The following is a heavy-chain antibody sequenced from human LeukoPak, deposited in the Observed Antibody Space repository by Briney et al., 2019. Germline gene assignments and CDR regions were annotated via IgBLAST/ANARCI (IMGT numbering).Heavy chain of an antibody. CDR2: INHSGST. CDR3: AHGYNFDY. Sequence: PSETLSLTCAVYGGSFSGYYWSWIRQPPGKGLEWIGEINHSGSTNYNPSLKSRVTISVDTSKNQFSLKLSSVTAADTAVYYCAHGYNFDYWGQGTLVTVSS. D-gene: IGHD5-24*01. V-gene: IGHV4-34*01. CDR1: GGSFSGYY. J-gene: IGHJ4*02.